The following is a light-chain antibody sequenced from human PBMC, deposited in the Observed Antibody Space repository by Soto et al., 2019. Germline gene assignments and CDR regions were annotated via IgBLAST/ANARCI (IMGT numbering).Light chain of an antibody. V-gene: IGKV1-12*01. Sequence: DIQLTQYPSSVSASVGDRVTISCRASQGISSWSAWYQKKLGRAPMPLTFAASTLQRGRTSRFRVIVSGTEFTLTISSLQSEDFSSYYCQQATIFPRTFGLQAKLDIK. CDR1: QGISSW. CDR2: AAS. CDR3: QQATIFPRT. J-gene: IGKJ1*01.